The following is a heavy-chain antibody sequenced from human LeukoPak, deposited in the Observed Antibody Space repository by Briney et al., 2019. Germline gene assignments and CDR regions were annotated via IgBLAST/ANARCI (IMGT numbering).Heavy chain of an antibody. Sequence: PGGSLRLSCAASGFTFSTYAVNWVRQAPGKGLEWVSTISGSGDSTYYADSLEGRFTIARDNSKDMVYLQMNSLKVEDTAIYYCGKEGGAWGQGTKVTVSS. CDR1: GFTFSTYA. D-gene: IGHD3-16*01. CDR3: GKEGGA. J-gene: IGHJ5*02. V-gene: IGHV3-23*01. CDR2: ISGSGDST.